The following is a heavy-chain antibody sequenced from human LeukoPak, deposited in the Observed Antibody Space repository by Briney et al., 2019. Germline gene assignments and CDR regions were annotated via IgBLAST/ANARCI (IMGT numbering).Heavy chain of an antibody. J-gene: IGHJ6*02. D-gene: IGHD2-2*01. CDR3: ARELGYCSSTSCYFHGMDV. CDR2: IYSGGST. Sequence: PGGSLRLSCAASGFTVSSNYMSWVRQAPGKGLEWVSVIYSGGSTYYADSVKGRFAISRDNSKNTLYLQMNSLRAEDTAVYYCARELGYCSSTSCYFHGMDVWGQGTTVTVSS. V-gene: IGHV3-66*01. CDR1: GFTVSSNY.